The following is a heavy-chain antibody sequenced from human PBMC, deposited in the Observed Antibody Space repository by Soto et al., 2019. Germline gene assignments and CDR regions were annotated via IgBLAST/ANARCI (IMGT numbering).Heavy chain of an antibody. CDR2: ISYDGSNK. CDR1: GFTFSSYA. J-gene: IGHJ4*02. V-gene: IGHV3-30-3*01. CDR3: ARPGDGGFRPLYFDY. Sequence: GGFLRLSCAASGFTFSSYAMHWVRQAPGKGLEWVAVISYDGSNKYYADSVKGRFTISRDNSKNTLYLQMNSLRAEDTAVYYCARPGDGGFRPLYFDYWGQGTLVTVSS. D-gene: IGHD3-16*01.